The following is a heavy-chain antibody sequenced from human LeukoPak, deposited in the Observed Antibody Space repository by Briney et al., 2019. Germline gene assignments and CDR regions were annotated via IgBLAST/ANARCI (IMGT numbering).Heavy chain of an antibody. V-gene: IGHV4-34*01. Sequence: PSETLSLTCAVYGGSFSGYYWSWIRQPPGKGQEWIGEINHSGSTNYNPSLKSRVTISVDASKNQFSLKLSSVTAADTAVYYCASGGRGSTWFDPWGQGTLVTVSS. CDR2: INHSGST. J-gene: IGHJ5*02. CDR1: GGSFSGYY. CDR3: ASGGRGSTWFDP.